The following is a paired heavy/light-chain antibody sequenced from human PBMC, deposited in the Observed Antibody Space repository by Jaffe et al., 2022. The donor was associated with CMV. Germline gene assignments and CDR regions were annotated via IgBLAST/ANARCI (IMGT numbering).Heavy chain of an antibody. D-gene: IGHD2-8*01. CDR3: ARDFPTGSNLMGWQLDP. CDR2: IWNDGTNR. J-gene: IGHJ5*02. V-gene: IGHV3-33*01. Sequence: QVQLMESGGGVVQPGGSLRLSCAASGFIFSNYAIHWVRQAPGKGLEWVAVIWNDGTNRYYADSVRGRFTLSRDNSENTVYVQMNSLRVEDTAVYYCARDFPTGSNLMGWQLDPWGQGTLVTVSS. CDR1: GFIFSNYA.
Light chain of an antibody. J-gene: IGLJ3*02. CDR2: EVT. CDR1: SSDIGTYNL. CDR3: CSHAGRGSVV. Sequence: QSALNQPASVSGSPGQSITISCTGTSSDIGTYNLVSWYQQPPGKAPKLIIYEVTERPSGVSNRFSGSKSGNTASLTISGLQAEDEADYYCCSHAGRGSVVFGGGTKLTVL. V-gene: IGLV2-23*02.